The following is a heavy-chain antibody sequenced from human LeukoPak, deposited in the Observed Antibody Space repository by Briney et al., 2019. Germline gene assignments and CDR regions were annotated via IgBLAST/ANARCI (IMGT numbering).Heavy chain of an antibody. Sequence: ASVKVSCKASGYTFTAYYMHWVRQAPGQGLEWVGWINPNSGDTNYAQKFQGRVSMTRDTSITTAYMELSRLRSDDTAVYYCARDSVVPAVDYYYYMDVWGKGTTVTVSS. J-gene: IGHJ6*03. CDR1: GYTFTAYY. V-gene: IGHV1-2*02. D-gene: IGHD2-2*01. CDR2: INPNSGDT. CDR3: ARDSVVPAVDYYYYMDV.